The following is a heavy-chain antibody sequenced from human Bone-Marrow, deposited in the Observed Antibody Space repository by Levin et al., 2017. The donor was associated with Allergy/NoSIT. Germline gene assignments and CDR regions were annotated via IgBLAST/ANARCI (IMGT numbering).Heavy chain of an antibody. V-gene: IGHV1-2*02. CDR1: AYTFTDYY. CDR3: ARVSVVVQTGYYYYGLDV. D-gene: IGHD3-22*01. Sequence: ASVKVSCKASAYTFTDYYMHWVRQAPGQGLEWMGWVNPNTGDTNYAQIFQGRVTMTSDTSISTAYMELSSLRSDDTAEYYCARVSVVVQTGYYYYGLDVWGQGTTVTVSS. J-gene: IGHJ6*02. CDR2: VNPNTGDT.